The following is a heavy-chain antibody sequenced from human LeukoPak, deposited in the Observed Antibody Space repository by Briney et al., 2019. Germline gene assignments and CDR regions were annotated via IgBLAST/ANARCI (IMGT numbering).Heavy chain of an antibody. CDR3: AKTSTGVGYYYGMDV. CDR1: GFTFSSYD. Sequence: GGSLRLSCAASGFTFSSYDMSWVRQAPGKGLEWVSTISGSGGSTYYADSVKGRFTISRDNSKNTLYLQMNSLRAEDTAVYYCAKTSTGVGYYYGMDVWGQGTTVTVSS. D-gene: IGHD3-10*01. V-gene: IGHV3-23*01. CDR2: ISGSGGST. J-gene: IGHJ6*02.